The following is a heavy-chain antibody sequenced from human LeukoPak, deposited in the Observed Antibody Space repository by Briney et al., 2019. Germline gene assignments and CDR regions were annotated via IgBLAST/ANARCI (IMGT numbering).Heavy chain of an antibody. CDR3: AREVDIVVAPAAMLDY. Sequence: ASVKVSCKASGYTFTGYYMHWVRQAPGQGLEWMGWINPNSGGTNYAQKFQGRVTMTRDTSISTAYMELSRLRSDDTAVYYCAREVDIVVAPAAMLDYWGQGTLVTVSS. CDR2: INPNSGGT. CDR1: GYTFTGYY. D-gene: IGHD2-2*03. V-gene: IGHV1-2*02. J-gene: IGHJ4*02.